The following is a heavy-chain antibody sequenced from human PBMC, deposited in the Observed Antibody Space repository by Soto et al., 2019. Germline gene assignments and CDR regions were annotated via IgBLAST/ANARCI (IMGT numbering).Heavy chain of an antibody. Sequence: SETLSRTCTVSGGSISSSSYYWGWIRQAPGKGLEWIGSIYYSVSTYYNPSLKSRVTISVDTSKNQFSLKLSSVTAADTAVYYCARHGYCSSTSCYKFRWIQLSHNSWFDPGGQGTLVT. J-gene: IGHJ5*02. D-gene: IGHD2-2*02. CDR3: ARHGYCSSTSCYKFRWIQLSHNSWFDP. V-gene: IGHV4-39*01. CDR1: GGSISSSSYY. CDR2: IYYSVST.